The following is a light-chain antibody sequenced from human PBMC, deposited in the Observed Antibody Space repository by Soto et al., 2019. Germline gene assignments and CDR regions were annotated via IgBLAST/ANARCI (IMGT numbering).Light chain of an antibody. Sequence: EIVLTQSPATPSLSPGERATLSGRASQSVSSYLAWYQQKPGQAPRLLIYDASNRATGIPARFSGSGSGTDFTLTISSLEPEDFAVYYCQQRSNWPPGVTFGPGTKVDIK. CDR1: QSVSSY. CDR2: DAS. CDR3: QQRSNWPPGVT. V-gene: IGKV3-11*01. J-gene: IGKJ3*01.